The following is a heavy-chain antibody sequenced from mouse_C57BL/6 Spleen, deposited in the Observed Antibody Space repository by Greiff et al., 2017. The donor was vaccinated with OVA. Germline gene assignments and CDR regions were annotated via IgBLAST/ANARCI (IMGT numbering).Heavy chain of an antibody. D-gene: IGHD1-1*01. Sequence: QVQLQQSGTELVKPGASVKLSCKASGYTFTSYWMHWVKQRPGQGLEWIGNINPSNGGTNYNEKFKSKATLTVDKSSSTAYMQLSSLTSEDSAVYYCARDPHYYGSSYWYFDVWGTGTTVTVSS. CDR2: INPSNGGT. CDR3: ARDPHYYGSSYWYFDV. V-gene: IGHV1-53*01. CDR1: GYTFTSYW. J-gene: IGHJ1*03.